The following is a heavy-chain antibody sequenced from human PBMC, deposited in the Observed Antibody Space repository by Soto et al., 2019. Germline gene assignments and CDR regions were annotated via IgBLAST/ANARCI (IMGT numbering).Heavy chain of an antibody. J-gene: IGHJ3*02. CDR2: ISSSSSTI. V-gene: IGHV3-48*02. D-gene: IGHD3-16*01. CDR1: GFTFSSYS. Sequence: GGSLRLSCAASGFTFSSYSMNWVRQAPGKGLEWVSYISSSSSTIYYADSVKGRFTISRDNAKNSLYLQMNSLRDEDTAVYYCARDWGLSPLYDAFDIWGQGTMVTVSS. CDR3: ARDWGLSPLYDAFDI.